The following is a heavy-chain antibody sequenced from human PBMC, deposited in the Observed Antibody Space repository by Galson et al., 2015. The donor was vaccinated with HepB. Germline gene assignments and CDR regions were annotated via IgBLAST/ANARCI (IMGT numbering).Heavy chain of an antibody. CDR1: GFTFSSYA. CDR2: ISGSGGST. V-gene: IGHV3-23*01. Sequence: SLRLSCAASGFTFSSYAMSWVRQAPGKGLEWVSAISGSGGSTYYADSVKGRFTISRDNSKNTLYLQMNSLRAEDTAVYYCAKVGWIAAAGTLGILDYWGQGTLVTVSS. CDR3: AKVGWIAAAGTLGILDY. J-gene: IGHJ4*02. D-gene: IGHD6-13*01.